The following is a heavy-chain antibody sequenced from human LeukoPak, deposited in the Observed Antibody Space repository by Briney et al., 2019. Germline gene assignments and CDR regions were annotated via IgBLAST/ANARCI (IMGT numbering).Heavy chain of an antibody. CDR3: AIDRGTTVVTPGFAFDI. CDR1: GYTFTNFY. D-gene: IGHD4-23*01. V-gene: IGHV1-46*01. J-gene: IGHJ3*02. Sequence: ASVKVSCKASGYTFTNFYIHWVRQAPGQGLEWMGIINPSGGSTSYAQKFQGRVTMTRDTSTSTVYMELSSLRSEDTAVYYCAIDRGTTVVTPGFAFDIWGQGTMVTVSS. CDR2: INPSGGST.